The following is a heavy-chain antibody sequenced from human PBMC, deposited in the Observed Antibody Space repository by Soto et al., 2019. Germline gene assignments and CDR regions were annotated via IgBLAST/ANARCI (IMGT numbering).Heavy chain of an antibody. J-gene: IGHJ3*02. V-gene: IGHV1-18*01. Sequence: QVQLVQSGAEVKKPGASVKVSCKASGYTFTSYGISWVRQAPGQGLEWMGWISAYNGNTNYAQKRQGRGTMTSDTSTSTAYMELRSLRSDDTAVYYCSRSIIGYCSGGSCYAYFDIGGQGTMVTVSS. D-gene: IGHD2-15*01. CDR2: ISAYNGNT. CDR3: SRSIIGYCSGGSCYAYFDI. CDR1: GYTFTSYG.